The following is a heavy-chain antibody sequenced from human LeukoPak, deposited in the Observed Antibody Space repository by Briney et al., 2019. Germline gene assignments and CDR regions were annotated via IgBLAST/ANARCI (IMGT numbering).Heavy chain of an antibody. CDR3: ARVNYYALDY. D-gene: IGHD3-10*01. CDR1: GFTFSTYS. CDR2: IRSSGSTT. J-gene: IGHJ4*01. V-gene: IGHV3-48*02. Sequence: GGSLTPSCTASGFTFSTYSMIWVRQAPGKGLEWVSYIRSSGSTTYYADSVQGRFTISRDDAENSLYLQMNSLRDEDTAVYYCARVNYYALDYWGQGALVTVSS.